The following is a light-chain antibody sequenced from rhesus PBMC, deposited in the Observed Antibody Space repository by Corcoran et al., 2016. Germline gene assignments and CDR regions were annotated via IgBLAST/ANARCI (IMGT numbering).Light chain of an antibody. J-gene: IGKJ2*01. CDR1: QGITDD. Sequence: DIQMTQSPSSLSASVGDRVTSTCRASQGITDDLAWYQQKPGERPKRLIYEASTLQSGIPSRFSGSGSGTDFTLTISSLQSEDFATYFCQHYSSPPYSFGQGTKVEIK. CDR3: QHYSSPPYS. V-gene: IGKV1-25*01. CDR2: EAS.